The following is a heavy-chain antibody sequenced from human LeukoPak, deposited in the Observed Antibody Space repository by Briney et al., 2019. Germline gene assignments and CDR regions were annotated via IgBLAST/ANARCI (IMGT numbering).Heavy chain of an antibody. CDR1: GGSFSDYY. CDR2: INHSGTT. D-gene: IGHD3-10*01. V-gene: IGHV4-34*01. J-gene: IGHJ4*02. CDR3: ARRILTMVREVVSWVFDY. Sequence: SETLSLTCAVYGGSFSDYYWSWIRQPPGKGLEWIGEINHSGTTNYNPSLKSRVTISVDTSKNQFSLKLRSVTAADTAVYYCARRILTMVREVVSWVFDYWGQGTLVTVSS.